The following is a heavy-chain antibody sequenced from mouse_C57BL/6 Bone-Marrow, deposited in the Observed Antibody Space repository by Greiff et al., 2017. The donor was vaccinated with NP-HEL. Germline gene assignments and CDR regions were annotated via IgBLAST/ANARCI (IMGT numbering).Heavy chain of an antibody. CDR2: INPNNGGT. D-gene: IGHD1-1*01. Sequence: VQLKESGPELVKPGASVKISCKASGYTFTDYYMNWVKQSHGKSLEWIGDINPNNGGTSYNQKFKGKATLTVDKSSSTAYMELRSLTSEDSAVYYCARTITTVVAPHAMDYWGQGTSVTVSS. CDR1: GYTFTDYY. CDR3: ARTITTVVAPHAMDY. V-gene: IGHV1-26*01. J-gene: IGHJ4*01.